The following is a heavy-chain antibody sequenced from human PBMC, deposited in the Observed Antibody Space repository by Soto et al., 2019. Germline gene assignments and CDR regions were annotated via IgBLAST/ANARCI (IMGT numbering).Heavy chain of an antibody. Sequence: ASVKVSCKASGYTFTSYGISWVRQAPGQGLEWMGWISAYNGNTNYAQKLQGRVTMTTDTSTSTAYMELRSLRSDDTAVYYCLRDGGAGGDQYYYYGMDVWGQGTTVTV. CDR2: ISAYNGNT. CDR1: GYTFTSYG. CDR3: LRDGGAGGDQYYYYGMDV. J-gene: IGHJ6*02. V-gene: IGHV1-18*01. D-gene: IGHD2-21*02.